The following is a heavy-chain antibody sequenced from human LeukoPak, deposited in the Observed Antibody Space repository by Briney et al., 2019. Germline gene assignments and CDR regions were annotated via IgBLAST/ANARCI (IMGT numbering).Heavy chain of an antibody. V-gene: IGHV4-59*01. Sequence: PSETLSLTCTVSGGSISSYYWSSIRQPPGMGLEWIGYIYSTGGTSGSTNYNPSLKSRVTISVDTSKNQFSLKMSSVTAADTAVYYCARYRAFDIWGQGTMVTVSS. CDR3: ARYRAFDI. CDR1: GGSISSYY. CDR2: IYSTGGTSGST. D-gene: IGHD2-2*01. J-gene: IGHJ3*02.